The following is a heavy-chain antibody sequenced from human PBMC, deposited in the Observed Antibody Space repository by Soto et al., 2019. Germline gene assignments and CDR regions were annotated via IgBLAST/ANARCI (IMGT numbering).Heavy chain of an antibody. CDR1: GYTFTSYY. V-gene: IGHV1-46*01. J-gene: IGHJ6*02. CDR2: INPSGGST. Sequence: ASVKVSCKASGYTFTSYYMHWVRQAPGQGLEWMGIINPSGGSTSYAQKFQGRVTMTRDTSTSTVYMELSSLRSEDTAVYYCARDVPALLDYDFRSPPAYYYYGMDVWGQGTTVTVSS. D-gene: IGHD3-3*01. CDR3: ARDVPALLDYDFRSPPAYYYYGMDV.